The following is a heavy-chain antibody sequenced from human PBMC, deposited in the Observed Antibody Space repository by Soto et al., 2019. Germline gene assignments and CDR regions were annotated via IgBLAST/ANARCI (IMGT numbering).Heavy chain of an antibody. J-gene: IGHJ6*02. D-gene: IGHD3-10*01. CDR1: GDSVSSDITS. CDR3: ARGNSHEV. CDR2: TYYRSKWFH. V-gene: IGHV6-1*01. Sequence: SQTLSLTCAISGDSVSSDITSWNWIRQSPSRGLEWLGRTYYRSKWFHDYAASVKSRITINPDTSKNQFSLELNSMTPEDTAVDYRARGNSHEVWGQGTAGTFSS.